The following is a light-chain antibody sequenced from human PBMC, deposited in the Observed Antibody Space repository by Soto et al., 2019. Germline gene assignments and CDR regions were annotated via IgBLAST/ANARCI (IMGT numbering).Light chain of an antibody. J-gene: IGLJ7*01. CDR2: DVS. CDR3: SSYTSSSTLVV. V-gene: IGLV2-14*01. Sequence: QLVLTQPASVSGSPGQSITISCTGTSSDVGGYNYVSWYQQHPGKAPKLMIYDVSNRPSGVSNRFSGSKSGNTASLTISGLQAEDEADYYCSSYTSSSTLVVFGTGTQLTVL. CDR1: SSDVGGYNY.